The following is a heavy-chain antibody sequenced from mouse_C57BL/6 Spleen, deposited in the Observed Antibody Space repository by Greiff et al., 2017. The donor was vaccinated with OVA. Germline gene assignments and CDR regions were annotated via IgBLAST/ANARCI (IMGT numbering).Heavy chain of an antibody. Sequence: VQLQQSGPGLVQPSQSLSITCTVSGFSLTSYGVHWVRQSPGKGLEWLGVIWSSGSSDYNAAFISRLSISKDNTKSQVFFKMNSLQADDTAIYYCARRDYDYPMDYWGQGTSVTVSS. D-gene: IGHD2-4*01. J-gene: IGHJ4*01. V-gene: IGHV2-2*01. CDR2: IWSSGSS. CDR1: GFSLTSYG. CDR3: ARRDYDYPMDY.